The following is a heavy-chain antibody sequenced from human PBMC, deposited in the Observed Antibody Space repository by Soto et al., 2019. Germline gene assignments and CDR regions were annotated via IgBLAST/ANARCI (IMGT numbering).Heavy chain of an antibody. J-gene: IGHJ4*02. CDR2: INQSGST. V-gene: IGHV4-34*01. CDR1: GGSFSGYY. CDR3: ARLGNLERWIPPLDF. Sequence: PSETLSVTCAVYGGSFSGYYWSWIRQPPGKGLEWIAEINQSGSTHYNQPLMTPVTISLDTSKNQFSLRLMSVTAADTAKYLSARLGNLERWIPPLDFWGQGTLVTVSS. D-gene: IGHD5-18*01.